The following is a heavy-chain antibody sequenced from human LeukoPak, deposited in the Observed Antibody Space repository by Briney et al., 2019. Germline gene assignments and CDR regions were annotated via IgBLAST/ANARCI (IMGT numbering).Heavy chain of an antibody. CDR2: ISYDGSNK. V-gene: IGHV3-30*03. CDR3: VGRYFDY. Sequence: GGSLRLSCAASGFTFSSYGMHWVRQAPGKGLEWVAVISYDGSNKYYADSVKGRFTISRDNSKNTLYLQMNSLRAEDTAVYYCVGRYFDYWGQGTLVTVSS. CDR1: GFTFSSYG. J-gene: IGHJ4*02.